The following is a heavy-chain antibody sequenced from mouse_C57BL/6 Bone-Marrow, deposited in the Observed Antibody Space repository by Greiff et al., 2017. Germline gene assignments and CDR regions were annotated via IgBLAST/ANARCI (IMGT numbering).Heavy chain of an antibody. J-gene: IGHJ2*01. CDR2: IHPNSGST. CDR1: GYTFTSYW. Sequence: QVQLQQPVAELVKPGASVKLSCKASGYTFTSYWMHWVKQRPGQGLEWIGMIHPNSGSTNYNEKFKSKATLTVDKSSSTAYMQLSSLTSEDSAVYYCARRTTVGFDYWGQGTTLTVSS. D-gene: IGHD1-1*01. CDR3: ARRTTVGFDY. V-gene: IGHV1-64*01.